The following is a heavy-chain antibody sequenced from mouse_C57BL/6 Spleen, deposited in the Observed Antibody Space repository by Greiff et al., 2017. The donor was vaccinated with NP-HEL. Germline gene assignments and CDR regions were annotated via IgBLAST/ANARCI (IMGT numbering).Heavy chain of an antibody. J-gene: IGHJ2*01. CDR1: GYSFTSYY. CDR2: IYPGSGNT. Sequence: VKLQESGPELVKPGASVKISCKASGYSFTSYYIHWVKQRPGQGLEWIGWIYPGSGNTKYNEKFKGKATLTADTSSSTAYMQLSSLTSEDSAVYYCARADGNYFDYWGQGTTLTVSS. CDR3: ARADGNYFDY. D-gene: IGHD2-1*01. V-gene: IGHV1-66*01.